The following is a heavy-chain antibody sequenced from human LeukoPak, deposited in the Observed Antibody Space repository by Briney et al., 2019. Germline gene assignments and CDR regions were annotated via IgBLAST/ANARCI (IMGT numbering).Heavy chain of an antibody. V-gene: IGHV3-66*01. CDR2: IYSGGST. Sequence: GGSLRLSCAASGFTFSNAWMSWVRQAPGKGLEWVSVIYSGGSTYYADSVKGRFTISRDNSKNTLYLQMNSLRAEDTAVYYCASKFIAAGDAFDIWGQGTMVTVSS. J-gene: IGHJ3*02. CDR3: ASKFIAAGDAFDI. CDR1: GFTFSNAW. D-gene: IGHD6-13*01.